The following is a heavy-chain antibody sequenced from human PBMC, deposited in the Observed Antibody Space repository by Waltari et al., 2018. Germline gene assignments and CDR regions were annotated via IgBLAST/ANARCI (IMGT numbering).Heavy chain of an antibody. V-gene: IGHV4-39*07. D-gene: IGHD5-18*01. J-gene: IGHJ4*02. CDR3: ARVAATVMIDY. CDR2: IYYSWSP. CDR1: GGSISSSSYY. Sequence: QLQLQESGPGLVKPSETLSLTCTVSGGSISSSSYYWGWIRQPPGKGLEWIGGIYYSWSPDYTPSLKRRVTISVDTSKHEVSLKLSSLTAADTAVYYCARVAATVMIDYWGQGTLVTVPS.